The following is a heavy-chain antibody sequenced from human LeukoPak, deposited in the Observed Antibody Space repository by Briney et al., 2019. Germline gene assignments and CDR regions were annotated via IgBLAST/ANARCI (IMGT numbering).Heavy chain of an antibody. V-gene: IGHV1-2*02. CDR3: ARDRNRYYYDSSRSLNWFDP. CDR2: INPNSGGT. D-gene: IGHD3-22*01. CDR1: GYTFTGYY. J-gene: IGHJ5*02. Sequence: ASVKVSCKASGYTFTGYYMHWVRQAPGQGLEWMGWINPNSGGTNYAQKFQGRVTMTRDTSISTAYMELSRLGSDDTAVYYCARDRNRYYYDSSRSLNWFDPWGQGTLVTVSS.